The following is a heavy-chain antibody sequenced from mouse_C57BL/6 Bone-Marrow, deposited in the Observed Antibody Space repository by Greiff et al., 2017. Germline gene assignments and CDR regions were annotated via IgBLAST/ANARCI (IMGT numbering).Heavy chain of an antibody. D-gene: IGHD2-5*01. J-gene: IGHJ1*03. CDR3: ARPYYSNYWYFDV. Sequence: VQLQQPGPELVKPGASVKMSCKASGYTFTSYWITWVKQRPGQGLEWIGDIYPGSGSTNYNEKFKSKATLTVDTSSSTAYVQLSSLTSEDSAVYYCARPYYSNYWYFDVWGTGTTVTVSS. CDR2: IYPGSGST. V-gene: IGHV1-55*01. CDR1: GYTFTSYW.